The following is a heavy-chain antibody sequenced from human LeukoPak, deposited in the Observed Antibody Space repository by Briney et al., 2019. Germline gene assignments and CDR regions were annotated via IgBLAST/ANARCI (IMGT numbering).Heavy chain of an antibody. CDR3: AKDGDYGMDV. D-gene: IGHD3-3*01. Sequence: GGSLRLSCAASGFTFIGYAMSWVRQAPGKGLEWVSAITGSADSTYYADSVKGRFTVSRDNSKNTLYLQMNTLRAEYTAVYYCAKDGDYGMDVWGQGTTVTVSS. CDR2: ITGSADST. J-gene: IGHJ6*02. V-gene: IGHV3-23*01. CDR1: GFTFIGYA.